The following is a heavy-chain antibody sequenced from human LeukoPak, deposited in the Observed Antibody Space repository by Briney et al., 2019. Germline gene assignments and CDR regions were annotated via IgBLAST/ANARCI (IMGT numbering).Heavy chain of an antibody. CDR3: ANYGDGFDI. V-gene: IGHV1-18*01. J-gene: IGHJ3*02. CDR2: IGPYNGNT. Sequence: ASVKVSCKASGYTFTTYGISWVRQAPGQGLEWMGWIGPYNGNTNYAQKVQGRFTITRDTSASTAYMELNSLRSEDTAVYYCANYGDGFDIWGQGTMVTVSS. D-gene: IGHD3-10*01. CDR1: GYTFTTYG.